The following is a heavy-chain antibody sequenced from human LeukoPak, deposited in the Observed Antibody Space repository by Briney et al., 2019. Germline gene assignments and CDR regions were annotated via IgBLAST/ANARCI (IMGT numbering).Heavy chain of an antibody. CDR2: ISSSGST. J-gene: IGHJ4*02. D-gene: IGHD6-13*01. CDR1: GDSISSGDYY. Sequence: PSETLSLTCTVSGDSISSGDYYWSWIRQPAGKGLEWIGRISSSGSTNYNPSLKSRVTISVDTSKNQFSLKLSSVTAADTAVYYCARGPKYSSSWDAKGSYFDYWGQGTLVTVSS. V-gene: IGHV4-61*02. CDR3: ARGPKYSSSWDAKGSYFDY.